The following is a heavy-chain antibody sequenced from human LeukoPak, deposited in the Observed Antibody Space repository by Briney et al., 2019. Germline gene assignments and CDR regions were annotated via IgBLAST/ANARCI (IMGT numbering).Heavy chain of an antibody. J-gene: IGHJ5*02. CDR3: AKDIGYSMAHGFDP. V-gene: IGHV3-30*18. CDR2: ISYDGSNE. CDR1: GFTFSSSA. Sequence: GGSLRLSCAASGFTFSSSAMHWVRQAPGKGLEWVALISYDGSNEYYADSVKGRFTISRDNSKNTLYLQMNNLRAEDTAMYYCAKDIGYSMAHGFDPWGQGTLVTVSS. D-gene: IGHD3-22*01.